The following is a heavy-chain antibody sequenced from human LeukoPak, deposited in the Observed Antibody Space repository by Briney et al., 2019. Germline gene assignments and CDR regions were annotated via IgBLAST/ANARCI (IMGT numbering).Heavy chain of an antibody. CDR3: ARAYCGGDCYLPSYYYGMDV. J-gene: IGHJ6*02. V-gene: IGHV1-46*01. D-gene: IGHD2-21*02. CDR1: GYTFTSYY. Sequence: SVKVSCKASGYTFTSYYMHWVRQAPGQGLEWMGIINPSGGSTSYAQKFQGRVTMTRDTSTSTVYMELSSLRSEDTAVYYCARAYCGGDCYLPSYYYGMDVWGQGTTVTVSS. CDR2: INPSGGST.